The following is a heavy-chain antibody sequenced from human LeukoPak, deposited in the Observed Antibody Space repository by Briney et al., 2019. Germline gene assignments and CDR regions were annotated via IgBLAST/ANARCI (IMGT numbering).Heavy chain of an antibody. V-gene: IGHV3-74*01. D-gene: IGHD5-12*01. CDR2: INLDGSST. J-gene: IGHJ6*02. CDR3: ARESVDIVATISAYYYYYGMDV. Sequence: GGSLRLSCAASGFTFRSYWLHWVRQAPGKGLVWVARINLDGSSTSYPAFVKGRFTISRDNAKNTRYLQMNSLRAEDTAVYYCARESVDIVATISAYYYYYGMDVWGQGTTVTVSS. CDR1: GFTFRSYW.